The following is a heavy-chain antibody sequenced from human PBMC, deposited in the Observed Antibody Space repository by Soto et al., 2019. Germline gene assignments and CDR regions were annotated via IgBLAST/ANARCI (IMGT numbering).Heavy chain of an antibody. Sequence: EVQLLESGGGLVQPGGSLRLSCAASGFTFSSDAMSWVRQAPGKRLEWVSAISGSGGSTYYADSVKGRFTISRDNSKNTLYLQMNSLRAEDTAVYYCAKDGVIVEGYFDYWGQGTLVTVSS. J-gene: IGHJ4*02. D-gene: IGHD2-15*01. CDR1: GFTFSSDA. CDR3: AKDGVIVEGYFDY. CDR2: ISGSGGST. V-gene: IGHV3-23*01.